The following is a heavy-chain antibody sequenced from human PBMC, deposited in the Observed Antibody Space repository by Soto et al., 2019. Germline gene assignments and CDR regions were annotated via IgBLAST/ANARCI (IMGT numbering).Heavy chain of an antibody. D-gene: IGHD6-6*01. Sequence: SVKVSCKASGGTFSSYAISWVRQAPGQGLEWMGGIIPIFGTANYAQKFQGRVTITADESTSTAYMELSSLRSEDTAVYYCAREIAARDWFDPWGQGTMVTVSS. V-gene: IGHV1-69*13. J-gene: IGHJ5*02. CDR3: AREIAARDWFDP. CDR1: GGTFSSYA. CDR2: IIPIFGTA.